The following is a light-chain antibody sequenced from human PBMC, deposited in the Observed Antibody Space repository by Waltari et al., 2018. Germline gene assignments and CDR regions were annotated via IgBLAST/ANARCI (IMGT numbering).Light chain of an antibody. V-gene: IGLV1-47*01. J-gene: IGLJ2*01. CDR2: RST. CDR1: SSNIGSNF. CDR3: AAWDDRLSGPV. Sequence: QSVLTQPPSTSGTPGQTVTISCFGSSSNIGSNFVYWYQQLPGEAPRLLIYRSTERRSRVPDRFSASSSGTSASLAIRGLRSEDEADYYCAAWDDRLSGPVFGGGTKLTVL.